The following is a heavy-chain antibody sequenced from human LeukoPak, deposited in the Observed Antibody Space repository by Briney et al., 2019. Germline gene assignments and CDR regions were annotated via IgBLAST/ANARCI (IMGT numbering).Heavy chain of an antibody. CDR3: ARHCSSTSCQEAFVY. CDR1: GGSFSGYY. V-gene: IGHV4-34*01. CDR2: INHSGST. D-gene: IGHD2-2*01. J-gene: IGHJ4*02. Sequence: SETLSLTCAVYGGSFSGYYWSWIRQPPGKGLEWIGEINHSGSTNYNPSLKSRVTISVDTSKNQFSLKLSSVTAADTAVYYCARHCSSTSCQEAFVYWGQGTLVTVSS.